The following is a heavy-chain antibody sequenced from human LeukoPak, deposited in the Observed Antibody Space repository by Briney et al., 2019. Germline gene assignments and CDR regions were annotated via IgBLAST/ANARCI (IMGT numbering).Heavy chain of an antibody. CDR3: ARHGSVVEGYYYYMDV. D-gene: IGHD1-26*01. CDR1: GYSFTSYW. J-gene: IGHJ6*03. Sequence: GESLKISCKGSGYSFTSYWIGWVRQMPGKGLEWMGIIYPGDSDTRYSPSFQGQVTISADKSISTAYLQWSSLKASDTAMYYCARHGSVVEGYYYYMDVRGKGTTVTVSS. CDR2: IYPGDSDT. V-gene: IGHV5-51*01.